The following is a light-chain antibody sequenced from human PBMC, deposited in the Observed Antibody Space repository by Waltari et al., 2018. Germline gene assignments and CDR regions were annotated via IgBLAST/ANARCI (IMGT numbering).Light chain of an antibody. Sequence: QSALTQPRSVSGSPGQSVTISCTGTSSDVGGYNHVSWYQQHPGKAPKLMIYDVSKRPSGVPDRFSGSKSGNTASLTISGLQAEDEADYYCCSYAGSYTSLNWVFGGGTKLTVL. CDR2: DVS. J-gene: IGLJ3*02. CDR3: CSYAGSYTSLNWV. CDR1: SSDVGGYNH. V-gene: IGLV2-11*01.